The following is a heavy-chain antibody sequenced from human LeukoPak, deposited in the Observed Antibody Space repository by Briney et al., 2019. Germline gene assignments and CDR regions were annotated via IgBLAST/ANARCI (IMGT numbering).Heavy chain of an antibody. D-gene: IGHD6-19*01. Sequence: GASVKVSCKASGYTFTSYDINWVRQATGQGLEWMGRLNPNSGSTDYAQKFQGRVTMTRNTSISTAYMELSSLRSEDTAVYYCARERIAVADLLDYWGQGTLVTVSS. V-gene: IGHV1-8*01. CDR1: GYTFTSYD. CDR3: ARERIAVADLLDY. CDR2: LNPNSGST. J-gene: IGHJ4*02.